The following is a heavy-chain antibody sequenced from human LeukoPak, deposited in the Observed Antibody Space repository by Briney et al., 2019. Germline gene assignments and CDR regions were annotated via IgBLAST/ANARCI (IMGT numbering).Heavy chain of an antibody. CDR2: ISYDGSNK. V-gene: IGHV3-30*18. J-gene: IGHJ3*02. Sequence: GGSLRLSCAASGFTFSSYALHWVRQAPGKGLEWVAVISYDGSNKYYADSVKGRFTISRDNSKNTLYLQMNSLRAEDTAVYYCAKDVSGNVDSSGLLGIWGQGTMVTVPS. CDR1: GFTFSSYA. CDR3: AKDVSGNVDSSGLLGI. D-gene: IGHD3-22*01.